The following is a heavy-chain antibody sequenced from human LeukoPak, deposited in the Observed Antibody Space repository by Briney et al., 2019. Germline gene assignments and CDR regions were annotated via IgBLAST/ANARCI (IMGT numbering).Heavy chain of an antibody. D-gene: IGHD2-2*01. J-gene: IGHJ6*03. V-gene: IGHV3-23*01. CDR1: RFTFSSYT. CDR2: ISANAVST. CDR3: ASMPSTEIYYFYYMDV. Sequence: GGSLRLSCADSRFTFSSYTMNWVRQAPGGGLEWVSGISANAVSTYYADSVKGRFTISRDNSKNTLYLHMDRLGTEDTAVYYCASMPSTEIYYFYYMDVWGKGTTVTVSS.